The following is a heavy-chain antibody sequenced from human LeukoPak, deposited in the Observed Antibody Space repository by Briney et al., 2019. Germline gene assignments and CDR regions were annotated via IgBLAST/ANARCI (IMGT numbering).Heavy chain of an antibody. Sequence: ASVKVSCKASGYTFTGYYMHWVRQAPGQGLEWMGWINPNSGGTNYAQKFQGRVTMTGDTSISTAYMELSRLRSDDTAVYYCARGRSSSSLNWFDPWGQGTLVTVSS. J-gene: IGHJ5*02. CDR3: ARGRSSSSLNWFDP. D-gene: IGHD6-13*01. CDR2: INPNSGGT. CDR1: GYTFTGYY. V-gene: IGHV1-2*02.